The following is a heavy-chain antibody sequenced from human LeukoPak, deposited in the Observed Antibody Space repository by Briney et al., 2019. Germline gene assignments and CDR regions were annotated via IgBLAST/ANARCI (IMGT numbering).Heavy chain of an antibody. D-gene: IGHD4-11*01. CDR1: GYSISSGYY. V-gene: IGHV4-38-2*02. J-gene: IGHJ6*03. CDR2: IYHSGST. CDR3: ARDTGYMDV. Sequence: SSETLSLTCTVSGYSISSGYYWGWIRQPPGKGLEWIGSIYHSGSTYYNPSLKSRVTISVDTSKNQFSLKLSSVTAADTAVYYCARDTGYMDVWGKGTTVTVSS.